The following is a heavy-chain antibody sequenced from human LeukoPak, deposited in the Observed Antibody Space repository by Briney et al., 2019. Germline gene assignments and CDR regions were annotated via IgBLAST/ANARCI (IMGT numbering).Heavy chain of an antibody. CDR3: ARGRGVAAAGTGWFDP. CDR2: ISGSGGST. D-gene: IGHD6-13*01. V-gene: IGHV3-23*01. J-gene: IGHJ5*02. CDR1: GFTFSSYA. Sequence: GGSLRLSCAASGFTFSSYAMSWVRQAPGKGLEWVSAISGSGGSTYYADSVKGRFTISRDNAKNSLYLQMNSLRAEDTAVYYCARGRGVAAAGTGWFDPWGQGTLVTVSS.